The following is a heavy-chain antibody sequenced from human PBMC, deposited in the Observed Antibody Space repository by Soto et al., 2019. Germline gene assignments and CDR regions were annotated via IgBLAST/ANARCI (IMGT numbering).Heavy chain of an antibody. CDR1: GFTFSSYA. V-gene: IGHV3-23*01. CDR2: ISGSGGST. J-gene: IGHJ4*02. D-gene: IGHD3-22*01. Sequence: PGGSLRLSCAASGFTFSSYAMSWVRQAPGKGLEWVSAISGSGGSTYYADSVKGRFTISRDNSKNTLYLQMNSLRAEDTAVCYCAKGPNYYDSSGYPDYWGQGTLVTVSS. CDR3: AKGPNYYDSSGYPDY.